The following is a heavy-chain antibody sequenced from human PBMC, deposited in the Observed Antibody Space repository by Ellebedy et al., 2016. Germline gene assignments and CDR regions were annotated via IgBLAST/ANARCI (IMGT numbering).Heavy chain of an antibody. Sequence: GGSLRLSXAASGFIFDDYSMHWVRQPPGKGLEWVSGMNWNSRNLGYADSVRGRFVISRDNAKKSLYLEMNSLRSEDTALYFCVKESGDAFDIWGPGTMVTVSS. D-gene: IGHD3-3*01. CDR1: GFIFDDYS. CDR2: MNWNSRNL. V-gene: IGHV3-9*01. J-gene: IGHJ3*02. CDR3: VKESGDAFDI.